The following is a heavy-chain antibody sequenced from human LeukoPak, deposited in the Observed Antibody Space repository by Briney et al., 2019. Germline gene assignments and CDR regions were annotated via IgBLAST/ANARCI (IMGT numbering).Heavy chain of an antibody. CDR2: IYTSGST. Sequence: PSETLSLTCTVSGGSISSYYWSWIRQPAGKGLEWIGRIYTSGSTNSNPSLKSRVTMSVDTSKNQFSLKLSSVTAADTAVYYCARDGDYDILTGYLHAFDIWGQGTMVTVSS. V-gene: IGHV4-4*07. J-gene: IGHJ3*02. CDR3: ARDGDYDILTGYLHAFDI. D-gene: IGHD3-9*01. CDR1: GGSISSYY.